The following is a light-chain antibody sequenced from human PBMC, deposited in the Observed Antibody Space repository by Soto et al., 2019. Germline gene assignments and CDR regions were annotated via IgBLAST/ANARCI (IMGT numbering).Light chain of an antibody. CDR2: SKN. Sequence: QAVVTQPPSASGTPGQRVTISCSGSSSNIGSNTVDWYQQLPGTAPKLLIYSKNQRPSGVPDRISGSKSGTAASLAISGLQSEDEADYYCAAWDDSLNGVLFGGGTKVTVL. J-gene: IGLJ2*01. CDR3: AAWDDSLNGVL. V-gene: IGLV1-44*01. CDR1: SSNIGSNT.